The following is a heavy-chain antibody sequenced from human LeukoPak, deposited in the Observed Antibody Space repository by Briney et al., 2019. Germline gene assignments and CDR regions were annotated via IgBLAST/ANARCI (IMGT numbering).Heavy chain of an antibody. V-gene: IGHV3-48*01. Sequence: GGSLRLSCAVSGFTFSSYSMSWVRQAPGKGLEWISYIGSRSSGTTIYYADAVKGRFTISRDDVENSLYLQMNSLRAEDTAVYYCARGDWTTVVTPRFDYWGQGTLVTVSS. D-gene: IGHD4-23*01. CDR2: IGSRSSGTTI. CDR3: ARGDWTTVVTPRFDY. J-gene: IGHJ4*02. CDR1: GFTFSSYS.